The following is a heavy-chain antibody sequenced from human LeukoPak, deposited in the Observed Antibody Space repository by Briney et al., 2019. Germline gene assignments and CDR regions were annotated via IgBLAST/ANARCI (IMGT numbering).Heavy chain of an antibody. CDR3: AGRTGTLDY. V-gene: IGHV4-59*08. J-gene: IGHJ4*02. Sequence: SETLSLTCTVSGGSISSYYWSWIRQPPGKGLEWIGYIYYSGSTNYNPSLKSRVTISVDTSKYQFSLKLSSVTAADTAVYYCAGRTGTLDYWGQGTLVTVSS. CDR2: IYYSGST. D-gene: IGHD1-7*01. CDR1: GGSISSYY.